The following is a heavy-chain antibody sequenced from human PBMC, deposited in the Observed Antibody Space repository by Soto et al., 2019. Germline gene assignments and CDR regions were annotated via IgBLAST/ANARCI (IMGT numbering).Heavy chain of an antibody. CDR1: GGTFSSYA. Sequence: SVKVSCKASGGTFSSYAISWVRQAPGQGLEWMGGIIPIFGTANYAQKFQGRVTITADKSTSTAYMELSSLRSEDTAVYYCARGYYDSSGYYRGFDYWGQGTLVTVSS. CDR3: ARGYYDSSGYYRGFDY. CDR2: IIPIFGTA. J-gene: IGHJ4*02. V-gene: IGHV1-69*06. D-gene: IGHD3-22*01.